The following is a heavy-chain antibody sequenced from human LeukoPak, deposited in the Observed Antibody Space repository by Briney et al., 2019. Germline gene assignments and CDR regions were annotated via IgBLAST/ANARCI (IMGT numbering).Heavy chain of an antibody. CDR3: ARIRCSPGDDSCYNY. V-gene: IGHV4-34*01. D-gene: IGHD2-21*01. CDR1: GVSFSGNY. Sequence: PSETLSLTCGVRGVSFSGNYWSWIRQSPGKGLEWIGEIYQTKYTTYNPSLKSRVTILADTSVNQLSLTVTSVTAADTAIYYCARIRCSPGDDSCYNYWGRGTLVTVSS. J-gene: IGHJ4*02. CDR2: IYQTKYT.